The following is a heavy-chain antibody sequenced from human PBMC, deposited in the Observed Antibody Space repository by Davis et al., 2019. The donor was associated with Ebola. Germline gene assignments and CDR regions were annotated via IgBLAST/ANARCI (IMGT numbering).Heavy chain of an antibody. CDR2: IYSGGST. CDR1: GFTVSSNY. D-gene: IGHD5-18*01. V-gene: IGHV3-53*01. Sequence: GESLKISCAASGFTVSSNYMSWVRQAPGKGLEWVSVIYSGGSTYYADSVKGRFTISRDNSKNTLYLQMNSLRAEDTAVYYCAKDGAAMDPLYYWGQGTLVTVSS. J-gene: IGHJ4*02. CDR3: AKDGAAMDPLYY.